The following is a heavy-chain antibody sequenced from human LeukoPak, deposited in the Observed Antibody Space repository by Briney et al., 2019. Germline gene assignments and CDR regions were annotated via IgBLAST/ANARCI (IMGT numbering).Heavy chain of an antibody. CDR2: ISSNGGST. D-gene: IGHD3-10*01. Sequence: GGSLRLSCAASGFTFSSYAMHWVRQAAGKGLEYVSVISSNGGSTYYANSVKGRFTISRGNSKNTLYLQMGSLRAEDMAVYYCARGGLLWFGELSGYWGQGTLVTVSS. J-gene: IGHJ4*02. CDR3: ARGGLLWFGELSGY. CDR1: GFTFSSYA. V-gene: IGHV3-64*01.